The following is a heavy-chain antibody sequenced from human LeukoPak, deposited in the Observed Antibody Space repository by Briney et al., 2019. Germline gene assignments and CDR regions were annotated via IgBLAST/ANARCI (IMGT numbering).Heavy chain of an antibody. Sequence: GGSLRLSCRASAFIFSNHGMHWVRQAPGKGLEWVSFIRYDGSRKYYADSVKGRFTISRDNSKNTLDLQMNSLRAEDTAVYYCATPQGNYYYYYMDVWGKGTTVTVSS. CDR1: AFIFSNHG. J-gene: IGHJ6*03. CDR3: ATPQGNYYYYYMDV. V-gene: IGHV3-30*02. CDR2: IRYDGSRK.